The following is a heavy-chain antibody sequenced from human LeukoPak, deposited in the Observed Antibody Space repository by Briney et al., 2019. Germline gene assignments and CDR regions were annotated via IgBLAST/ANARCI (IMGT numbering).Heavy chain of an antibody. CDR1: RFTFSSYA. D-gene: IGHD6-19*01. V-gene: IGHV3-23*01. CDR3: AKLSDSSGWTYYYAMDV. Sequence: GGSLRHSCAASRFTFSSYAVSWVRQAPGKGLEWVSAISGSGGSTYYADSVKGRFTISRDNSKNTLYLQMNSLRAEDTAVYYCAKLSDSSGWTYYYAMDVWGQGTTVTVSS. J-gene: IGHJ6*02. CDR2: ISGSGGST.